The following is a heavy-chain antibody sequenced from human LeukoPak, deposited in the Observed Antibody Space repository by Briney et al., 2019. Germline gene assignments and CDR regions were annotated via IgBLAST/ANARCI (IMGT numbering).Heavy chain of an antibody. Sequence: SGGSLRLSCAASGFTFSDYYMSWIRQAPGKGLEWVSYISSSGSTIYYADSVKGRFTISRDNAKNSLYLQMNSLRAEDTAVYYCARVVAYCGGDCSTIFDYWGQGTLVTVSS. CDR1: GFTFSDYY. CDR3: ARVVAYCGGDCSTIFDY. CDR2: ISSSGSTI. V-gene: IGHV3-11*01. J-gene: IGHJ4*02. D-gene: IGHD2-21*02.